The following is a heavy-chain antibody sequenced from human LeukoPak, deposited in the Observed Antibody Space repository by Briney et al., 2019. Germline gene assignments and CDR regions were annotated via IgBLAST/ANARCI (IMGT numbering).Heavy chain of an antibody. D-gene: IGHD3-10*01. CDR2: INHSGST. Sequence: PSETLSLTCAVYGGSFSGYYWSWIRQPPGKGLEWIGEINHSGSTNYNPSLKSRVTISVDTSKNQFSLKLSSVTAADTAVYYCARVVVGLLLWFGERSYYMDVWGKGTTVTVSS. V-gene: IGHV4-34*01. CDR1: GGSFSGYY. J-gene: IGHJ6*03. CDR3: ARVVVGLLLWFGERSYYMDV.